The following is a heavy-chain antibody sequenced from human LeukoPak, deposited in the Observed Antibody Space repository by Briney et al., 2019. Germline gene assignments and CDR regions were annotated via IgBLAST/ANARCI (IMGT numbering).Heavy chain of an antibody. V-gene: IGHV3-13*01. D-gene: IGHD4-17*01. Sequence: GGSLRLSCAASGFTFSSYDMHWVRQATGKGLEWVSAIGTAGDTYYPGSVKGRFTISRENAKNSLYLQMNSLRVGDTAVYYCARAPYGDYYDYWGQGTLVTVSS. CDR3: ARAPYGDYYDY. CDR1: GFTFSSYD. J-gene: IGHJ4*02. CDR2: IGTAGDT.